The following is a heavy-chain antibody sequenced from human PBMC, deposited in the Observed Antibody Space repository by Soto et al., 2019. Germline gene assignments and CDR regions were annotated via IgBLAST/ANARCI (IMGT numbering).Heavy chain of an antibody. CDR3: TRHHPHHYDSSGYFDY. CDR1: DGSISTSSYY. CDR2: IFYTGRT. J-gene: IGHJ4*02. Sequence: SETLSLTCTVSDGSISTSSYYWGWIRQSPGKGLEWIGTIFYTGRTYYNPSLESRVTLSVDTSRNQFSLHLTSVTAADTAVYYCTRHHPHHYDSSGYFDYWGQGTLVTVSS. V-gene: IGHV4-39*01. D-gene: IGHD3-22*01.